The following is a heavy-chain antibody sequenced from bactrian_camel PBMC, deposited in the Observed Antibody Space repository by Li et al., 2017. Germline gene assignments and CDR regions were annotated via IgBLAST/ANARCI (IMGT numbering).Heavy chain of an antibody. CDR1: GFTFSKYD. D-gene: IGHD1*01. CDR2: ITGAGGST. CDR3: ATAAFGY. Sequence: VQLVESGGGSVRAGGSLRLSCAGSGFTFSKYDLNWARQVPGKGLEWVSVITGAGGSTYYRDSVKGRFTISRDNAKNTMYLQMSSLEPEDTAVYYCATAAFGYWGQGTQVTVS. V-gene: IGHV3S40*01. J-gene: IGHJ4*01.